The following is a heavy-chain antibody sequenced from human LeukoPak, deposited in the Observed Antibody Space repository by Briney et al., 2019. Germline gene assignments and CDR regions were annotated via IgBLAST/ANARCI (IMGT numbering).Heavy chain of an antibody. D-gene: IGHD6-19*01. J-gene: IGHJ4*02. CDR1: GYSVSSGYY. Sequence: PSQTLSLTCTVSGYSVSSGYYWGWIRQPPGKGLEWIGSIYHSGSTYYNPSLKSRVTISVDTSKSQFSLKLSSVTAADTAVYYCARDKGSSSGWYVGTPYYFDYWGQGTLVTVSS. V-gene: IGHV4-38-2*02. CDR2: IYHSGST. CDR3: ARDKGSSSGWYVGTPYYFDY.